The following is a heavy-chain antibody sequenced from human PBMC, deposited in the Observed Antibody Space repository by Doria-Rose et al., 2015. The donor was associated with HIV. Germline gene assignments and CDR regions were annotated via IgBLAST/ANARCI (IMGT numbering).Heavy chain of an antibody. CDR3: ARIKSSRWYHKYYFDF. V-gene: IGHV2-26*01. CDR2: IFSDDER. D-gene: IGHD6-13*01. J-gene: IGHJ4*02. Sequence: SGPVLVKPTETLTLTCTVSGVSLSSPGMGVSWIRQPPGKALEWLAKIFSDDERSYKTSLQSRLTISRGTSKSQVVLTMTDMDPVDTATYYCARIKSSRWYHKYYFDFWGQGTLVIVSA. CDR1: GVSLSSPGMG.